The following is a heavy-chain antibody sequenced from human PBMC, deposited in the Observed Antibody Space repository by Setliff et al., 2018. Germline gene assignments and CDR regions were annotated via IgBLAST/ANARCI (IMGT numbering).Heavy chain of an antibody. V-gene: IGHV4-39*07. CDR2: IHYSGTT. J-gene: IGHJ6*03. Sequence: SETLSLTCTVSGASINSGTYYWAWIRQPPGKGLEWIGRIHYSGTTYYNASLKSRVTISLDTSKNQFSLNLTSVTAADTAVYYCARASSGWYSAYYYYMDVWGKGTTVTVSS. D-gene: IGHD6-19*01. CDR3: ARASSGWYSAYYYYMDV. CDR1: GASINSGTYY.